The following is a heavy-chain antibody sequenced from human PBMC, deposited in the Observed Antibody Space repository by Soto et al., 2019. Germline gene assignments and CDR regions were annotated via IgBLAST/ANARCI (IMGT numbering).Heavy chain of an antibody. CDR2: MNPNSGNT. V-gene: IGHV1-8*01. CDR3: ARAPRGVGHSGWAGSEHFDY. CDR1: GYTFTSYD. J-gene: IGHJ4*02. Sequence: ASVKVSCKASGYTFTSYDINWVRQATGQGLEWMGWMNPNSGNTGYAQKFQGRVTMTRNTSISTAYMELGSLRSEDTAVYYCARAPRGVGHSGWAGSEHFDYWGQGTLVTVSS. D-gene: IGHD6-19*01.